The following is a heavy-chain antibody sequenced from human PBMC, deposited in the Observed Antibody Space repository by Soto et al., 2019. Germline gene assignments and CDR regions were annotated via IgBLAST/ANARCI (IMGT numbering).Heavy chain of an antibody. CDR1: GFTFSNHA. CDR2: ISASGERT. CDR3: AKSEYCNGTNCYDWFDS. J-gene: IGHJ5*01. Sequence: EVQLLESGGGMAQPGGSLRLSCAATGFTFSNHAMSWVRQAAGKRLEWVSGISASGERTYHADSVTGRFTISRVNSKNTLDLRMDRLRAEDTALYYCAKSEYCNGTNCYDWFDSWGQGTLVTVSS. D-gene: IGHD2-2*01. V-gene: IGHV3-23*01.